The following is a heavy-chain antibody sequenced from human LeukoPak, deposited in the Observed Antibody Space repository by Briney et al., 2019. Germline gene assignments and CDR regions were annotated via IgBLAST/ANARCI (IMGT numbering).Heavy chain of an antibody. Sequence: GGSLRLSCAASGFTFDDYAMQWVRQGPGKGLEWVSGISWNSGTIGYADSVKGRFTISRDNAKNSLYLQMNSLRPEDTAFYYCARIMGRRLDYWGQGTLVTVSS. J-gene: IGHJ4*02. D-gene: IGHD2-8*01. V-gene: IGHV3-9*01. CDR3: ARIMGRRLDY. CDR2: ISWNSGTI. CDR1: GFTFDDYA.